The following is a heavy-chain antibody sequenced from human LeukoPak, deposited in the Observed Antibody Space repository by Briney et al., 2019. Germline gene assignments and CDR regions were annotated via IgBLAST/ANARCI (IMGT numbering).Heavy chain of an antibody. CDR2: IYTSGST. V-gene: IGHV4-61*02. CDR3: ARGGITSLLNWFDP. J-gene: IGHJ5*02. CDR1: GGSISSGSYY. Sequence: SQTLSLTCTVSGGSISSGSYYWSWLRQPAGTGLEWIGRIYTSGSTNYNPSLKSRVTISVDTSKNQFSLKLSSVTAADTAVYYCARGGITSLLNWFDPWGQGILVTVSS. D-gene: IGHD3-16*01.